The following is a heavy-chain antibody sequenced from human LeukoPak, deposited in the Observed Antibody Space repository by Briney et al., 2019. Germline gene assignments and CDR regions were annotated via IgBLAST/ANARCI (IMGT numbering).Heavy chain of an antibody. CDR1: GVSISSGGYY. CDR2: IYYSGST. J-gene: IGHJ3*02. V-gene: IGHV4-31*03. D-gene: IGHD4-17*01. Sequence: SGTLSLTCTVSGVSISSGGYYWSWIRQHPGKGLEWIGYIYYSGSTYYNPSLKSRVTISVGTSKNQFSLKLSSVTAADTAVYYCARARGAGYGDYRRLLGAFDIWGQGTMVTVSS. CDR3: ARARGAGYGDYRRLLGAFDI.